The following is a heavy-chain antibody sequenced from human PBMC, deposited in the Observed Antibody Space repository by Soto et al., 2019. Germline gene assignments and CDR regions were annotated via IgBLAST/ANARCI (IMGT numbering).Heavy chain of an antibody. V-gene: IGHV4-34*01. CDR2: INHSGST. J-gene: IGHJ4*02. Sequence: QVQLQQWGAGLLKPSETLSLTCAVYSGSFSGYYWSWIRQPPGKGLEWIGEINHSGSTNYNPSLKSRVTISVDTSKNQFSLKLSSVTAADTAVYYCARVRVEDIVATNDFRDYWGQGTLVTVSS. CDR3: ARVRVEDIVATNDFRDY. D-gene: IGHD5-12*01. CDR1: SGSFSGYY.